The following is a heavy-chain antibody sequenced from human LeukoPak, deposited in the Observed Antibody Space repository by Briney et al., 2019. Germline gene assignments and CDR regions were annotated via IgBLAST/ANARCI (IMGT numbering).Heavy chain of an antibody. CDR2: IYHSGST. CDR3: ESVDLVSFAVPFDY. J-gene: IGHJ4*02. V-gene: IGHV4-38-2*02. CDR1: GYSISSGYY. Sequence: SETLSLTCTVSGYSISSGYYWGWIRQPPGKGLEWIGSIYHSGSTYYNPSLKSRVTISVDTSKNQFSLKLSSVIAPQTTVYNSESVDLVSFAVPFDYWCQGPLVLVSS. D-gene: IGHD3-3*01.